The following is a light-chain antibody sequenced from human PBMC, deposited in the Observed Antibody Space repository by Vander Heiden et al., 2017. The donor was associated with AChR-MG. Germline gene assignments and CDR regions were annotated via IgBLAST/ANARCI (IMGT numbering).Light chain of an antibody. J-gene: IGKJ5*01. CDR3: QQSTSYPFT. CDR2: AAL. V-gene: IGKV1-9*01. CDR1: QDLGSQ. Sequence: IQLTQSPSSLAASVGARVTITCRASQDLGSQLAWYQQKPGKAPKLLIHAALTLQSGVPSRFSGSESGTDFTLTISSLQPEDFATYYCQQSTSYPFTFGQGTRLDIK.